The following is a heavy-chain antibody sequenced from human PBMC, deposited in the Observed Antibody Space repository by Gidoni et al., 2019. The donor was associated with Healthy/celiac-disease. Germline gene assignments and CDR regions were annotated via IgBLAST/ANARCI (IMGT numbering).Heavy chain of an antibody. CDR2: ISSSGSTI. J-gene: IGHJ3*02. CDR3: ARPQYLDYGGNSRRGAFDI. D-gene: IGHD4-17*01. V-gene: IGHV3-48*03. CDR1: GFTFSSYE. Sequence: EVQLVESGGGLVQPGGSLRLSCAASGFTFSSYEMNWVRQAPGKGLEWVSYISSSGSTIYYADSVKGRFTISRDNAKNSLYLQMNSLRAEDTAVYYCARPQYLDYGGNSRRGAFDIWGQGTMVPSLQ.